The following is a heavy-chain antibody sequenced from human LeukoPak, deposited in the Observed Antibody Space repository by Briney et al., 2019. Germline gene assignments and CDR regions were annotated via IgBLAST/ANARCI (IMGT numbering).Heavy chain of an antibody. CDR2: ISVDGSHT. J-gene: IGHJ3*02. D-gene: IGHD3-22*01. CDR1: GFTFSGYA. V-gene: IGHV3-23*01. Sequence: GGSLRLSCAASGFTFSGYAMSWVRQAPGKGLEWVSAISVDGSHTYYADSVKGRFTTSRDTSRNTLSLQMSSLRAEDAAVYYCAKSFDTSGRRAFDIWGQGTMVTVSS. CDR3: AKSFDTSGRRAFDI.